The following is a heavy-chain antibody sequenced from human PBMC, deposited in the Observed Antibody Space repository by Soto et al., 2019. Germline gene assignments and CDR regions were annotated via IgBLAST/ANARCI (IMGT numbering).Heavy chain of an antibody. CDR3: ARGRGYGYGIDF. Sequence: SETLSLTCTVSGCNISSGCYSWSWIRQPPGKGLESIVYMYYSGTIYYNPSLKSRITTSVDTSNNQFSLNLASVTAADTAVYYCARGRGYGYGIDFWGQGALVTVS. V-gene: IGHV4-30-4*08. CDR1: GCNISSGCYS. J-gene: IGHJ4*02. CDR2: MYYSGTI. D-gene: IGHD5-18*01.